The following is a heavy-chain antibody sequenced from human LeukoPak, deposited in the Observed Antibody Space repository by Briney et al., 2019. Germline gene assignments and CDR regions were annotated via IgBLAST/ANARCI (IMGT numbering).Heavy chain of an antibody. CDR2: IYSGGST. CDR3: AIPETYCSSTSCSN. V-gene: IGHV3-66*01. Sequence: PGGSLRLSCAASGFTFSSYEMNWVRQAPGKGLEWVSVIYSGGSTYYADSVKGRFIVFRDKSKNTLYLQMNSLRAEDTAVYYCAIPETYCSSTSCSNWGQGTLVTVSS. CDR1: GFTFSSYE. D-gene: IGHD2-2*01. J-gene: IGHJ4*02.